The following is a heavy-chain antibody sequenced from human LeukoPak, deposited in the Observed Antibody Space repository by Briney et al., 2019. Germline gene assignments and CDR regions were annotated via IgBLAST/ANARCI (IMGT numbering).Heavy chain of an antibody. CDR1: GFTFSSYD. Sequence: GGSLRLSCAAVGFTFSSYDMNWVRQAPGKGLEWVSYISSSGSTIYYADSVKGRFTISRDNAKNSLYLQMNSLRAEDTAVYYCARGGLDRGWETYYFDYWGQGTLVTVSS. D-gene: IGHD1-26*01. J-gene: IGHJ4*02. V-gene: IGHV3-48*03. CDR2: ISSSGSTI. CDR3: ARGGLDRGWETYYFDY.